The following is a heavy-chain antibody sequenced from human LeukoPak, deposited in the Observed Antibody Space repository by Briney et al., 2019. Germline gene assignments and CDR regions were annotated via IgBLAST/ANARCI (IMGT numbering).Heavy chain of an antibody. J-gene: IGHJ4*02. CDR1: GYTFTGYY. D-gene: IGHD3-22*01. CDR3: ARDMGYYDSSGYYGVIDY. CDR2: INPNNGGA. V-gene: IGHV1-2*02. Sequence: ASVKVSCKASGYTFTGYYMHWVRQAPGQGLEWMGWINPNNGGAKYAQKFQGRVTMTRDTSTSTVYMELSSLRSEDTAVYYCARDMGYYDSSGYYGVIDYWGQGTLVTVSS.